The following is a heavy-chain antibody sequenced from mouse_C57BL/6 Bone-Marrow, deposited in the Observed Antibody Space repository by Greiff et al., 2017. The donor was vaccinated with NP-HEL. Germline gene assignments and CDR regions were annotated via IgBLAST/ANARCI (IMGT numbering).Heavy chain of an antibody. CDR3: AFITTVGYWYFDV. J-gene: IGHJ1*03. CDR1: GYTFTSYG. D-gene: IGHD1-1*01. Sequence: QVQLKESGAELARPGASVKLSCKASGYTFTSYGISWVKQRTGQGLEWIGEIYPRSGNTYYNEKFKGKATLTADKSSSTAYMELRSLTSEDSAVYFCAFITTVGYWYFDVWGTGTTVTVSS. V-gene: IGHV1-81*01. CDR2: IYPRSGNT.